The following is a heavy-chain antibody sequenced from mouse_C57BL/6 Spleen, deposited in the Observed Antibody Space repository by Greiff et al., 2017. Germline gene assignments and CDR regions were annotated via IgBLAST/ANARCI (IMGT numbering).Heavy chain of an antibody. CDR2: IDPSDSYT. CDR3: ASSDLDY. V-gene: IGHV1-69*01. CDR1: GYTFTSYW. J-gene: IGHJ2*01. Sequence: QVQLKQPGAELVMPGASVKLSCKASGYTFTSYWMHWVKQRPGQGLEWIGEIDPSDSYTNYNQKFKGKSTLTVDKSSSTAYMQLSSLTSEDSAVYYCASSDLDYWGKGTTLTVSS.